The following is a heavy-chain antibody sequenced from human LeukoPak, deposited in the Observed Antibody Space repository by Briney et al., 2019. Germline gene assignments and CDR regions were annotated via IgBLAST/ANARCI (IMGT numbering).Heavy chain of an antibody. J-gene: IGHJ5*02. Sequence: GGSLRHSCAASGFPFSASAMTWVRQAPGKGLEWVSHILSTGTTYYADSVRGRFTISRDNSKNTLYLLMTSLRADDTAVYYCATVKYDYGDPVGWFDPWGQGTLVNVSS. CDR1: GFPFSASA. D-gene: IGHD4-17*01. CDR3: ATVKYDYGDPVGWFDP. V-gene: IGHV3-23*01. CDR2: ILSTGTT.